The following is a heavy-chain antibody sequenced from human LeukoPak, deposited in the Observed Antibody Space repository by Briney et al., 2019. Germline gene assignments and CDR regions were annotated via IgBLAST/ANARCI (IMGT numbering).Heavy chain of an antibody. CDR1: GFTFSSYA. J-gene: IGHJ3*02. D-gene: IGHD1-7*01. Sequence: PGGSLRLSCAASGFTFSSYAMSWVRQAPGKGLEWVSAIRGSGGSTYYADSVKGRFTISRDNSKNTLYLQMNSLRAEDTAVYYCNYVADDAFDIWGQGTMVTVSS. CDR2: IRGSGGST. V-gene: IGHV3-23*01. CDR3: NYVADDAFDI.